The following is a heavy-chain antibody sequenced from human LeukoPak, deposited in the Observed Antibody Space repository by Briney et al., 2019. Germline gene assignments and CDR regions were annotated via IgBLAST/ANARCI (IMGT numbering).Heavy chain of an antibody. CDR2: ISGSGDST. CDR3: AKVDCGTSSCYK. V-gene: IGHV3-23*01. Sequence: GGSLRLSCAASGFTFSSYAMSWVRWAPGKWLEWVSAISGSGDSTYYADSVKGRFSISRDDSKNTVHLQMNSLRAEDTAVYYCAKVDCGTSSCYKWGQGTLVTVSS. CDR1: GFTFSSYA. D-gene: IGHD2-2*02. J-gene: IGHJ4*02.